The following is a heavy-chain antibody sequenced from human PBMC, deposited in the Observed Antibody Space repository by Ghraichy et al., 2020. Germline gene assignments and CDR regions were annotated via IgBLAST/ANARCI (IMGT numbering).Heavy chain of an antibody. CDR2: SSVQNQNT. V-gene: IGHV1-18*01. CDR3: ARERTSGGYYLSHNF. Sequence: ASVKVSCKASGYIFSDYGISWVRQVPGKGLEWMGWSSVQNQNTHYAQKFQDRLILTTDRSTNTVYMDLRSLTSDDTALYYCARERTSGGYYLSHNFWGQGTLVTVSS. CDR1: GYIFSDYG. J-gene: IGHJ4*02. D-gene: IGHD3-22*01.